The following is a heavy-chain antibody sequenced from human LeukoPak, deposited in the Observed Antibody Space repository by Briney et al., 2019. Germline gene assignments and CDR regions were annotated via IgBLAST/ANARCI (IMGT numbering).Heavy chain of an antibody. CDR1: GYTFTSYD. V-gene: IGHV1-8*01. D-gene: IGHD3-10*01. Sequence: ASVKVSCKASGYTFTSYDINWVRQATGQGLEWMGWMNPNSGNTGYAQKFQGRVTMTRNTSISTAYMELSSLRSGDTAVYYCARAYYYGSGSYYYYYYGMDVWGQGTTVTVSS. J-gene: IGHJ6*02. CDR3: ARAYYYGSGSYYYYYYGMDV. CDR2: MNPNSGNT.